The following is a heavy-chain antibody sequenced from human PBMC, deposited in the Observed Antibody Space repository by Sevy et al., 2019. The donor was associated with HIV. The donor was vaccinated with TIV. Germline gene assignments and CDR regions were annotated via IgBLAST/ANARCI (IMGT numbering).Heavy chain of an antibody. CDR1: GFSFSSYG. Sequence: GGSLRLSCAASGFSFSSYGMHWVRQAPGKGLEWMSYIQYDGSNKDYADSVKGRFTISRANSKKTLYLQMNSLRVEDTAVFYWVKEGGGEGGDHWGQGTLVTVSS. CDR3: VKEGGGEGGDH. CDR2: IQYDGSNK. V-gene: IGHV3-30*02. D-gene: IGHD2-21*01. J-gene: IGHJ4*02.